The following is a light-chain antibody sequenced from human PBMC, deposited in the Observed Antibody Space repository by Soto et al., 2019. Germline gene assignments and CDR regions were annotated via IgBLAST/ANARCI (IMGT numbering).Light chain of an antibody. Sequence: EIRMKKSPSTVSGYVGDRVTITCRASHSISSWLAWCQQKPGKAPKLLIYKASTLKSGVPSRFSGSGSGTEFTLTISSLQPDDFATYYCQHYNSYSEAFGQGTKVAIK. CDR1: HSISSW. J-gene: IGKJ1*01. V-gene: IGKV1-5*03. CDR3: QHYNSYSEA. CDR2: KAS.